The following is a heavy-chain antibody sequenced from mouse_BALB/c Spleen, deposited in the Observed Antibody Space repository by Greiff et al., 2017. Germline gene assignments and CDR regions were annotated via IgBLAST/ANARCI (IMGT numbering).Heavy chain of an antibody. CDR2: ISSGGSYT. CDR1: GFTFSSYA. D-gene: IGHD1-1*01. V-gene: IGHV5-9-4*01. CDR3: ARAYYGSTLPYFDY. J-gene: IGHJ2*01. Sequence: EVHLVESGGGLVKPGGSLKLSCAASGFTFSSYAMSWVRQSPEKRLEWVAEISSGGSYTYYPDTVTGRFTISRDNAKNTLYLEMSSLRSEDTAMYYCARAYYGSTLPYFDYWGQGTTLTVSS.